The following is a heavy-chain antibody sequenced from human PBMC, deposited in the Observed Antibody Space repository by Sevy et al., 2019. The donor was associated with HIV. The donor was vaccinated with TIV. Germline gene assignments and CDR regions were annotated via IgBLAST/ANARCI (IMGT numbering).Heavy chain of an antibody. CDR3: ARGRYFDTSGLHFDN. CDR2: IYHSGST. D-gene: IGHD3-22*01. J-gene: IGHJ4*02. Sequence: SETLSLTCTVSGDSISNYYWSWTRQPPGKGLEWLGYIYHSGSTNYNPSLKSRVTLSLDTSKKQFSLKLTSVTAADTAVYYCARGRYFDTSGLHFDNWGQGALVTVSS. CDR1: GDSISNYY. V-gene: IGHV4-59*01.